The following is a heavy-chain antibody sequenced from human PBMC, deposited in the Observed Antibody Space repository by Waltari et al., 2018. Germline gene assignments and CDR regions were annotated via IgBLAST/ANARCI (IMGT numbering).Heavy chain of an antibody. CDR2: IWYDGSNK. CDR1: GFTFTNHG. V-gene: IGHV3-33*01. Sequence: QVQLVESGGGVVQSGRSLRLSCVGSGFTFTNHGMNWVRQAPGKGLEWLAVIWYDGSNKNYVDSVKGRFTISRDNSKNTMYLEMNRLRAEDTAVYFCARGDGGSGLGASDIWGQGTMVTVSS. D-gene: IGHD3-3*01. J-gene: IGHJ3*02. CDR3: ARGDGGSGLGASDI.